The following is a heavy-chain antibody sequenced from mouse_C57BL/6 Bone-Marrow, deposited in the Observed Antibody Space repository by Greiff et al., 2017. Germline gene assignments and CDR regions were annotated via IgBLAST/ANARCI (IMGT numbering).Heavy chain of an antibody. CDR1: GYSITSGYY. V-gene: IGHV3-6*01. Sequence: ESGPGLVKPSQSLSLTCSVTGYSITSGYYWNWIRQFPGNKLEWMGYISYDGSNNYNPSLKNRISITRDTSKTQFFLKLNSVTTEDTATYYCARSITTVGYFDYWGQGTTLTVSA. CDR2: ISYDGSN. CDR3: ARSITTVGYFDY. D-gene: IGHD1-1*01. J-gene: IGHJ2*01.